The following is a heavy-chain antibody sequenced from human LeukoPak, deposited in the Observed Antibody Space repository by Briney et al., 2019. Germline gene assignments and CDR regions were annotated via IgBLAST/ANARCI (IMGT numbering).Heavy chain of an antibody. CDR3: AKGRSHFWSDYDY. CDR1: GFTFSSYG. V-gene: IGHV3-30*18. J-gene: IGHJ4*02. D-gene: IGHD3-3*02. Sequence: GGSLRLSCAASGFTFSSYGMHWVRQAPGKGLEWVAVISYDGSNKYYADSVKGRFTISRDNSKNTLYLQMNSLRAEDTAIYHCAKGRSHFWSDYDYWGQGTLVTVSS. CDR2: ISYDGSNK.